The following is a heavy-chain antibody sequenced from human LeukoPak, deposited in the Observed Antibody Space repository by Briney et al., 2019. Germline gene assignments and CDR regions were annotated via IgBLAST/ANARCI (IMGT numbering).Heavy chain of an antibody. V-gene: IGHV5-51*01. CDR3: ARPGQLGEYTPYHFDY. Sequence: GESLKISCKGSGYSFTSYWIGWVRQMPGKGLEWMGIIYPGDSDTRYSPSFQGQVTISADKSISTAYLQWSSLKASDTAMYYCARPGQLGEYTPYHFDYWGQGILVAVSS. CDR1: GYSFTSYW. J-gene: IGHJ4*02. D-gene: IGHD3-16*01. CDR2: IYPGDSDT.